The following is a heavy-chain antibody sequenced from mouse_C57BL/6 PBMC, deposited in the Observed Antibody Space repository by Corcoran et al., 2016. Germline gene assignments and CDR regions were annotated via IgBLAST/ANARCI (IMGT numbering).Heavy chain of an antibody. J-gene: IGHJ4*01. Sequence: QIQLVQSGPELKKPGETVKISCKASGYTFTTYGMSWVKQAPGKGLKWMGWINTYSGVPTYADDFKGRFAFSLDTSASTAYLQIKNLKNEETATYFCARSYYSNSYAMDYWGQGTSVTVSS. V-gene: IGHV9-3*01. CDR3: ARSYYSNSYAMDY. CDR1: GYTFTTYG. CDR2: INTYSGVP. D-gene: IGHD2-5*01.